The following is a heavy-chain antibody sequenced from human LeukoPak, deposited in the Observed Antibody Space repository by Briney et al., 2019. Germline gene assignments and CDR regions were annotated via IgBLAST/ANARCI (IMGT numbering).Heavy chain of an antibody. CDR1: GFTFSSFD. J-gene: IGHJ6*03. Sequence: GGSLRLSCAASGFTFSSFDMHWVRQPTGQGPEWVSTIGTASDTYYPGSVEGRFTLSRDNAKNSLYLQMNSLTAGDTAVYYCPRGPPRGKYYYMDVWGKGTTVTVSS. V-gene: IGHV3-13*01. CDR3: PRGPPRGKYYYMDV. D-gene: IGHD1-1*01. CDR2: IGTASDT.